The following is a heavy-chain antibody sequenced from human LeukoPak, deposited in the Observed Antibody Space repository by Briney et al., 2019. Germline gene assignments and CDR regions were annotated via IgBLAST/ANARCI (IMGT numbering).Heavy chain of an antibody. CDR1: GFTFSSCG. CDR3: ARSLGNTIAVAGTDFDY. D-gene: IGHD6-19*01. V-gene: IGHV3-30*03. CDR2: ISYDGSNK. J-gene: IGHJ4*02. Sequence: PGGSLRLSCAASGFTFSSCGMHWVRQAPGKGLEWVAVISYDGSNKYYADSVKGRFTISRDNSKNTLYLQMNSLRAEDTAVYYCARSLGNTIAVAGTDFDYWGQGTLVTVSS.